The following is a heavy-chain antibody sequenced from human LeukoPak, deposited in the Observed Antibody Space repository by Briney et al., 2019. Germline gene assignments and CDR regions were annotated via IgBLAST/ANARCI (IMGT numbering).Heavy chain of an antibody. CDR3: AREGKNYYDSSGYLFYY. CDR2: IIPIFGTA. D-gene: IGHD3-22*01. CDR1: GGTFSSYA. V-gene: IGHV1-69*05. J-gene: IGHJ4*02. Sequence: GASVKVSCKASGGTFSSYAISWVRQAPGQGLEWMGGIIPIFGTANYAQKFQGRVTITTDESTGTAYMELSSLRSEDTAVYYCAREGKNYYDSSGYLFYYWGQGTLVTVSS.